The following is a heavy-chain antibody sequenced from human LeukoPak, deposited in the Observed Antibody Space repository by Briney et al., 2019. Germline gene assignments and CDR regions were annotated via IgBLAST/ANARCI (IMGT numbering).Heavy chain of an antibody. CDR1: GGSISSGSYY. Sequence: PSETLSLTCTLSGGSISSGSYYWSWIRQPPGKGLEWIGYISYSGSTNFNPSLKSRVTISVDTSKNQFSLKLSSVTAAATAVYYCARATAYQWDFDLWGRGTLVTVSS. D-gene: IGHD2-2*01. CDR2: ISYSGST. V-gene: IGHV4-61*01. J-gene: IGHJ2*01. CDR3: ARATAYQWDFDL.